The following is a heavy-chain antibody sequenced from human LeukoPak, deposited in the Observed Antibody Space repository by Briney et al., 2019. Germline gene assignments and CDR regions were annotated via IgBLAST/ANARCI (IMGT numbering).Heavy chain of an antibody. Sequence: ASVKVSCKASGYTFTGYYMHWVRQAPGQGLEWMGWINPNSGGTNYAQKFQGRVTMTRDTSISTAYMELSRLRSDDTAVYYCARVLVSVRGVIAADYWGQGTLVTVSS. CDR2: INPNSGGT. J-gene: IGHJ4*02. D-gene: IGHD3-10*01. CDR3: ARVLVSVRGVIAADY. CDR1: GYTFTGYY. V-gene: IGHV1-2*02.